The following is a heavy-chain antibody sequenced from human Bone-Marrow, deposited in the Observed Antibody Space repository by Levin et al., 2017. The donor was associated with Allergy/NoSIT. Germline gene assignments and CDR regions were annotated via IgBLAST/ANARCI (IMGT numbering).Heavy chain of an antibody. CDR1: GFTFNNYA. V-gene: IGHV3-30*04. CDR3: ARYGWYSSSGYHYYYGMDV. Sequence: SLKISCAASGFTFNNYAIHWVRQAPGKGLEWLFFLSSFFLTPSSSSSFQGRFTISGDNSRYTLYLEMNSLRAEDTAVYYCARYGWYSSSGYHYYYGMDVWGQGTTVTVSS. CDR2: LSSFFLTP. J-gene: IGHJ6*02. D-gene: IGHD6-19*01.